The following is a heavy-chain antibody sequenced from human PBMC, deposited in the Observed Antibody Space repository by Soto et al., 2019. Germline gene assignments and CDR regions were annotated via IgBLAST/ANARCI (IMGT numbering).Heavy chain of an antibody. D-gene: IGHD5-12*01. CDR2: ISSNGGST. Sequence: GESLKISCSASGFTFSSYAMHWVRQAPGKGLEYVSAISSNGGSTYYADSVKGRFTISRDNSKNTLYLQMSSLRAEDTAVYYCVKSGRWLQLPRPFDYWGQGTLVTVSS. V-gene: IGHV3-64D*06. CDR3: VKSGRWLQLPRPFDY. CDR1: GFTFSSYA. J-gene: IGHJ4*02.